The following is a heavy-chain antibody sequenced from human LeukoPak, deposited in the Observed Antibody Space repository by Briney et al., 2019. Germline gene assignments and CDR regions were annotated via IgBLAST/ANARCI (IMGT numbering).Heavy chain of an antibody. CDR1: GGSISSYY. J-gene: IGHJ5*02. CDR3: ARNDYVWGSYRYPNWFDP. D-gene: IGHD3-16*02. Sequence: SETLSLTCTVSGGSISSYYWSWTRQPPGKGLEWIGSNYHSGSTYYNPSLKSRVTISVDTSKNQFSLKLSSVTDAGTAVYYCARNDYVWGSYRYPNWFDPWGQGTLVTVSS. V-gene: IGHV4-59*08. CDR2: NYHSGST.